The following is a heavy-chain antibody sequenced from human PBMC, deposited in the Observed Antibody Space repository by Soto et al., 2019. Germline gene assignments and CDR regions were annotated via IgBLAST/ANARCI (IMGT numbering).Heavy chain of an antibody. Sequence: GSLRLSCAASGFTFSSYGMHLVRQAPGKGLEWVAVIWYDGSNKYYADSVKGRFTISRDNSKNTLYLQMNSLRAEDTAVYYCAKDGSYGAWYFDLWGRGTLVTVSS. CDR1: GFTFSSYG. CDR3: AKDGSYGAWYFDL. D-gene: IGHD2-15*01. J-gene: IGHJ2*01. V-gene: IGHV3-33*06. CDR2: IWYDGSNK.